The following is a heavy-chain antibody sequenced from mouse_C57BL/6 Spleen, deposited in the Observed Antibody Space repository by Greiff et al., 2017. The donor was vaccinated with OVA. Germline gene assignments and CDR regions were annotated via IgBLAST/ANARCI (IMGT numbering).Heavy chain of an antibody. J-gene: IGHJ3*01. D-gene: IGHD1-1*01. Sequence: ESGPGLVKPSQSLSLTCSVTGYSITSGYYWNWIRQFPGNKLEWMGYISYDGSNNYNPSLKNRISITRDTSKIQFFLKLNSVTTEDTATYYCARGDYYYGGPWFADWGQGTLVTVSA. CDR3: ARGDYYYGGPWFAD. CDR1: GYSITSGYY. CDR2: ISYDGSN. V-gene: IGHV3-6*01.